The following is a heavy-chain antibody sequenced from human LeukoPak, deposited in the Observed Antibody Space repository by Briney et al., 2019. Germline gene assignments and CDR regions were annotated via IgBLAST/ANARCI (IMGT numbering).Heavy chain of an antibody. V-gene: IGHV3-74*01. D-gene: IGHD1-14*01. CDR1: GFAFSNYW. Sequence: GGSLRLSCAGSGFAFSNYWMHWVRQVPGKGLVWVSRISPDGSTTLYADSVKGRFTISRDNSKNTLYLQMNSLRAEDTAVYYCAKRAYTNWFDPWGQGTLVTVSS. CDR2: ISPDGSTT. J-gene: IGHJ5*02. CDR3: AKRAYTNWFDP.